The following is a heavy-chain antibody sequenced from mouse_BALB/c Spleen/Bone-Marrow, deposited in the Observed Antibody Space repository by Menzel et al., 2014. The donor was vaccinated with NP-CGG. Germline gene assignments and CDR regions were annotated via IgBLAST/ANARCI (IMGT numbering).Heavy chain of an antibody. CDR2: ISSGSSTI. D-gene: IGHD4-1*01. CDR1: GFTFSSFG. J-gene: IGHJ2*01. Sequence: EVKLVESGGGLVQPGGSRKLSCAASGFTFSSFGMHWVRQAPEKGLEWVAYISSGSSTIYYADTVKGRFTISRDNPKNTLFLQMTGLRSEDTAMYYCAISNWIYYFDYWGQGTTLTVSS. V-gene: IGHV5-17*02. CDR3: AISNWIYYFDY.